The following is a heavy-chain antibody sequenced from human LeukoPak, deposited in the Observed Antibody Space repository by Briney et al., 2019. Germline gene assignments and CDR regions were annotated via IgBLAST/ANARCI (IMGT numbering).Heavy chain of an antibody. Sequence: GGSLRLSYAASGFTFTSYVMSWVRQAPGKGLEWVSAISGSGGSTYYADSVKGRFTISRDNSKNTLYLQMNSLRAEDTAVYYCAKVRSWGSYPMVIEYYFDYWGQGTLVTVSS. V-gene: IGHV3-23*01. CDR1: GFTFTSYV. D-gene: IGHD1-26*01. CDR3: AKVRSWGSYPMVIEYYFDY. CDR2: ISGSGGST. J-gene: IGHJ4*02.